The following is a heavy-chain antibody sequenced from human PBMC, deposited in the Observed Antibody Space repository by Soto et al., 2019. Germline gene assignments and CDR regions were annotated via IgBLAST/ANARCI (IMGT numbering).Heavy chain of an antibody. D-gene: IGHD3-10*01. CDR1: GGSISSYY. Sequence: SETLSLTCTVSGGSISSYYWSWIRQPPGKGLEWIGYIYYSGSTNYNPSLKSRVTISVDTSKNQFSLKLSSVTAADTAVYYCARGGGRFGELPYYYYMDVWGKGTTVTVSS. J-gene: IGHJ6*03. CDR3: ARGGGRFGELPYYYYMDV. V-gene: IGHV4-59*01. CDR2: IYYSGST.